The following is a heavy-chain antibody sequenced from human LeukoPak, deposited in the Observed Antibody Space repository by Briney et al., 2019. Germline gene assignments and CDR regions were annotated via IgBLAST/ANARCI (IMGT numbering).Heavy chain of an antibody. CDR2: ISGSDGST. CDR3: AKRRSEWELPSFDY. D-gene: IGHD1-26*01. J-gene: IGHJ4*02. V-gene: IGHV3-23*01. Sequence: GGSLRLSCIGSGFIFSNYAMSWVRQAPGRGLQWVSSISGSDGSTYHADSVKGRFSISRDIPKNTLYLRMNSLRAEDTAVYYCAKRRSEWELPSFDYWGQGTLVTVSP. CDR1: GFIFSNYA.